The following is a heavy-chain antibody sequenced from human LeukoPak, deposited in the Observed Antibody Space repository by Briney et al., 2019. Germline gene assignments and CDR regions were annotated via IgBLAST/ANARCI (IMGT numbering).Heavy chain of an antibody. J-gene: IGHJ4*02. CDR3: ARDPVGGSTIFDY. D-gene: IGHD1-26*01. V-gene: IGHV6-1*01. Sequence: SQTLSLTCAISGDSVSSNSAAWNWISQSPSRDLESLGRTYYRSKWYYDYAVAVKSRISINPDTSKNQFSLQLSSVTPEDTAVYYCARDPVGGSTIFDYWGQGTLVTVSS. CDR2: TYYRSKWYY. CDR1: GDSVSSNSAA.